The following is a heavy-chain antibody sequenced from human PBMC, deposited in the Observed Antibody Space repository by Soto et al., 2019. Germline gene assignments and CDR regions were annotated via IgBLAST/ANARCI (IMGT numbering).Heavy chain of an antibody. CDR3: ALSSSWRYFQH. CDR2: INPNSGGT. J-gene: IGHJ1*01. V-gene: IGHV1-2*04. Sequence: ASVKVSCKASGYTFTGYYMHWVRQAPGQGLEWMGWINPNSGGTNYAQKFQGWVTMTWDTSISTAYMELSRLRSDDTAVYYCALSSSWRYFQHWGQGTLVTVSS. CDR1: GYTFTGYY. D-gene: IGHD6-13*01.